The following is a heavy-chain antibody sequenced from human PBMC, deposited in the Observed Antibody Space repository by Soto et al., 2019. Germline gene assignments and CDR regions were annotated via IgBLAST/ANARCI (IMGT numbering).Heavy chain of an antibody. CDR2: ISSSSSTI. V-gene: IGHV3-48*01. CDR3: ASAWRIQLWSRERYYYYYMDV. D-gene: IGHD5-18*01. J-gene: IGHJ6*03. Sequence: EVQLVESGGGLVQPGGSLRLSCAASGFTFSSYRMNWVRQAPGKGLEWVSYISSSSSTIYYADSVKGRFTISRDNAKNSLYLQMNSLRAEDSPVYYCASAWRIQLWSRERYYYYYMDVWGKGTTVTVSS. CDR1: GFTFSSYR.